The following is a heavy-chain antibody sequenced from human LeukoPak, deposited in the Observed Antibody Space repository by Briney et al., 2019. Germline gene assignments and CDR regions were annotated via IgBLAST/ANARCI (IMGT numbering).Heavy chain of an antibody. CDR1: GFTLSGYW. CDR2: MNSDGTTT. CDR3: ARYVVASACFDS. Sequence: GGSLRLSCAASGFTLSGYWMHCVRQAPGEGLVCVSRMNSDGTTTTCADSVGGRFPISRDNAKNTLYLQMNSLRADDTAVYYCARYVVASACFDSWGQGTLVTVSS. V-gene: IGHV3-74*01. D-gene: IGHD2-21*01. J-gene: IGHJ4*02.